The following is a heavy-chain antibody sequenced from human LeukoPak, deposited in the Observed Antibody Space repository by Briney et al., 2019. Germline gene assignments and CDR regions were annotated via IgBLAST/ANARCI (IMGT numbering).Heavy chain of an antibody. CDR1: GGSISSYY. J-gene: IGHJ4*02. Sequence: MASETLSLTCTVSGGSISSYYWSWIRQPPGKGLEWIGYIYYSGSTNYNPSLKSRVTISVDTSKNQFSLKLSSVTAADTAVYYCARDYDSSGESDYWGQGTLVTVSS. V-gene: IGHV4-59*01. CDR2: IYYSGST. CDR3: ARDYDSSGESDY. D-gene: IGHD3-22*01.